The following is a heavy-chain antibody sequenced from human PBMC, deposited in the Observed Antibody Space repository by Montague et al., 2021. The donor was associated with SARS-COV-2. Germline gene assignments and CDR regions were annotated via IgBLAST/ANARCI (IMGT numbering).Heavy chain of an antibody. CDR2: INHSGSS. V-gene: IGHV4-34*01. J-gene: IGHJ3*01. D-gene: IGHD3-3*01. CDR3: ARGQVSVYGVLIMLPAAGPFDV. Sequence: SETLSLTCAVYGGSFSDYYWTWIRQSPGKGLEWIGEINHSGSSNYNPSLKNRVTISVDKSKNQISLKLTSVTAADTATYYCARGQVSVYGVLIMLPAAGPFDVWGRGTMVLVSP. CDR1: GGSFSDYY.